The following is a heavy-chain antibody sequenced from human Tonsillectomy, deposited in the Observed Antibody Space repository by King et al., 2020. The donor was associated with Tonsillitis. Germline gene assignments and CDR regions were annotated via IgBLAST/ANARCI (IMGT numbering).Heavy chain of an antibody. J-gene: IGHJ4*02. CDR2: ISDSGRKT. CDR1: GFTFSSYA. V-gene: IGHV3-23*04. Sequence: VQLVESGGGLVQPGGSLRLSCAAPGFTFSSYAMSWVRQTPAKGLEWVSAISDSGRKTYYADSVRGRFTISRDNSKGTLSLQMNSLRAEDTAVYYCAKETSQSFSDCWGQGTLVTVSS. CDR3: AKETSQSFSDC. D-gene: IGHD1-26*01.